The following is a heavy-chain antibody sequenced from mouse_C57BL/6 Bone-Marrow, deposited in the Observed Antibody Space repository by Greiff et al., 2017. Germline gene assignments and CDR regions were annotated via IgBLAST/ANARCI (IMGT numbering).Heavy chain of an antibody. CDR3: TRGGWLPSPWFAY. J-gene: IGHJ3*01. V-gene: IGHV6-6*01. D-gene: IGHD2-3*01. CDR2: IRNKANNHAT. CDR1: GFTFSDAW. Sequence: EVMLVESGGGLVQPGGSMKLSCAASGFTFSDAWMDWVRQSPEKGLEWVAEIRNKANNHATYYAESVKGRFTISRDDSKSSVYLQMNSLRAEDTGIYYCTRGGWLPSPWFAYWGQGTLVTVSA.